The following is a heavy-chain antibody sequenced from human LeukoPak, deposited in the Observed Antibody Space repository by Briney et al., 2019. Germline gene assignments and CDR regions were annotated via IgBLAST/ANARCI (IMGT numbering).Heavy chain of an antibody. V-gene: IGHV3-7*01. Sequence: GGSLRLSCAASGFTFSSYWMSWVRQAPGKGLEWVANIKQDGSEKYYVDSVKGRFTISRDNAKNSLYLQMNSLRAEDTAVYYCASLNIVVVTAEGYWGQGTLVTVSS. J-gene: IGHJ4*02. CDR1: GFTFSSYW. CDR3: ASLNIVVVTAEGY. CDR2: IKQDGSEK. D-gene: IGHD2-21*02.